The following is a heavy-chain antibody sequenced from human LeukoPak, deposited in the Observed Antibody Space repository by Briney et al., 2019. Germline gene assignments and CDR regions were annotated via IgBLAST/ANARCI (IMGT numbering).Heavy chain of an antibody. CDR1: GFTFSSYW. J-gene: IGHJ4*02. Sequence: GGSLRLSCAASGFTFSSYWMHWVRQAPGKGLVWVSRINTDGSSTSYADSVKGRFTISRDNPKNTVSLRLNSLRAEDSAIYYCASRKEYSTSSVFYWGQGTLVTVSS. CDR3: ASRKEYSTSSVFY. V-gene: IGHV3-74*01. D-gene: IGHD6-6*01. CDR2: INTDGSST.